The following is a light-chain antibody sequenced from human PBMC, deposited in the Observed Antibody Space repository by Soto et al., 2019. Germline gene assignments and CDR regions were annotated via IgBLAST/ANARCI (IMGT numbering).Light chain of an antibody. Sequence: QSVLTQSPSASASLGASVKLTCTLSNGHSSYAIAWHQQQPEKGPRYLMKLNSDGSHSKGDGIPDRFSGSSSGAERYLTISSLQSEDEADYYCQTWGSGTVVFGGGTKLTVL. CDR3: QTWGSGTVV. V-gene: IGLV4-69*01. CDR1: NGHSSYA. CDR2: LNSDGSH. J-gene: IGLJ2*01.